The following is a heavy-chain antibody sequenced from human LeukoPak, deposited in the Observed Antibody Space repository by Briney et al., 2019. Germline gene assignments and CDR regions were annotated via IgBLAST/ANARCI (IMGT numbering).Heavy chain of an antibody. CDR2: IRSDGSDK. D-gene: IGHD3-22*01. CDR3: AKHDSSSYY. J-gene: IGHJ4*02. V-gene: IGHV3-30*02. Sequence: GGSLRLSCAASGFIFSSYGMHWVRQAPGKGLEWVAFIRSDGSDKYYAGSVKGRFTISRDNSKNTLYLQMNSLRAEDTAVNYCAKHDSSSYYWGQGTLVTVSS. CDR1: GFIFSSYG.